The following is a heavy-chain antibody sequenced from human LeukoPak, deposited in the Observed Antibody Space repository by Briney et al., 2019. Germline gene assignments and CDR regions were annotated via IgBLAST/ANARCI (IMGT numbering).Heavy chain of an antibody. V-gene: IGHV1-2*04. CDR2: INPNSGGT. CDR3: ARSDCSGGSCYSDY. CDR1: RYTFTGYY. D-gene: IGHD2-15*01. J-gene: IGHJ4*02. Sequence: ASVKVSCKASRYTFTGYYMHWVRQAPGQGLEWMGWINPNSGGTNYAQKFQGWVTMTRDTSISTAYMELSRLRSDDTAVYYCARSDCSGGSCYSDYWGQGTLVTVSS.